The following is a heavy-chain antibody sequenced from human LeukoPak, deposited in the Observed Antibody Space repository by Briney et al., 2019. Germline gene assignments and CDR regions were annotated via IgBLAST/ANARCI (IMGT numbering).Heavy chain of an antibody. J-gene: IGHJ5*02. Sequence: PSETLSLTCTVSGGSISSSSYYWGWIRQPPGKGLEWIGSIYYSGSTYYNPSLKSRVTISVDTSKNQFSLKLSSVTAADTAVYYCAIVVGVAAKHWFDPWGQGTLVTVSS. CDR1: GGSISSSSYY. CDR2: IYYSGST. CDR3: AIVVGVAAKHWFDP. D-gene: IGHD2-15*01. V-gene: IGHV4-39*01.